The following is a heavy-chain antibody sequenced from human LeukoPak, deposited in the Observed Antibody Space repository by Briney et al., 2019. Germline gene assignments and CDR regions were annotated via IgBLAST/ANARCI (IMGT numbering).Heavy chain of an antibody. Sequence: PGGSLRLSCAASGFTFSSYWMSWVRQAPGKRLEWVANINQDGSEKYYVDSVKGRFIISRDNARNSLFLQMNILTAEDTAIYYCVREGAYSTSSPAGYWCQGTLVSVSS. D-gene: IGHD6-6*01. V-gene: IGHV3-7*01. CDR1: GFTFSSYW. CDR3: VREGAYSTSSPAGY. CDR2: INQDGSEK. J-gene: IGHJ4*02.